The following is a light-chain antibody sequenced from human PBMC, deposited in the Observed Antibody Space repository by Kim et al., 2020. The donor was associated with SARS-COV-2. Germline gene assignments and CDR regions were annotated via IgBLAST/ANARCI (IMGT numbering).Light chain of an antibody. CDR2: DVS. CDR3: SSHTTSSTYV. V-gene: IGLV2-14*03. J-gene: IGLJ1*01. Sequence: GQPTPASWTGNSSDVGYYTSVSWYQQHPGKSPKLIIYDVSGRASGVSNRFSGSQSGNTASLAISGLRAEDEADYYCSSHTTSSTYVFGSGTKVTVL. CDR1: SSDVGYYTS.